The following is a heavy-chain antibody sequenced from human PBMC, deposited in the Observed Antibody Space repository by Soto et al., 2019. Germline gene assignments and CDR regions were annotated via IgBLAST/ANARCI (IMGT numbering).Heavy chain of an antibody. J-gene: IGHJ6*02. CDR1: GGSFTGNY. CDR2: VNDSGST. CDR3: ATDSATSYFGMDV. Sequence: ETLSLTCAVYGGSFTGNYRSWIRQPPGKGLEWIGEVNDSGSTNFNPSLKSRVTISVDTSKEQFTLKLTSVTAADTAVYYCATDSATSYFGMDVWGHGTTVTVSS. V-gene: IGHV4-34*01. D-gene: IGHD1-26*01.